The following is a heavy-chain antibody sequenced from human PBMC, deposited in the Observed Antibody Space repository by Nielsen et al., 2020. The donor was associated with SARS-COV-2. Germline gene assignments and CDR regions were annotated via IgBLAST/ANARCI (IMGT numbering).Heavy chain of an antibody. J-gene: IGHJ4*02. D-gene: IGHD2-15*01. V-gene: IGHV3-23*01. CDR1: GFTFSNYA. CDR3: AKDLIAVIVATASTFDY. CDR2: IGGSGDIT. Sequence: GESLKISCAASGFTFSNYAMSWVRQAPGKGLEWVSTIGGSGDITYYGDSVKGRFTISRDNSKNMLYLQMNSLRAEDTAVYYCAKDLIAVIVATASTFDYWGQGSLVTVSS.